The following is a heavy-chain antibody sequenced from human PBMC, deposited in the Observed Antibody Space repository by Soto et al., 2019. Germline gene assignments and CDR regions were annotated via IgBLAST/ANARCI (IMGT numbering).Heavy chain of an antibody. CDR3: ARSRGSYYSNFDS. Sequence: QVQLVQSGAEVKKPGSSVKVSCKASADTFTGYTVTWVRQAPGQGLELVGRVIPILGASNFAQKFQGRVTISADKSTDTAYMVLTGLTSEDTAVYYCARSRGSYYSNFDSWGQGTLVTVSS. D-gene: IGHD3-10*01. V-gene: IGHV1-69*08. J-gene: IGHJ4*02. CDR2: VIPILGAS. CDR1: ADTFTGYT.